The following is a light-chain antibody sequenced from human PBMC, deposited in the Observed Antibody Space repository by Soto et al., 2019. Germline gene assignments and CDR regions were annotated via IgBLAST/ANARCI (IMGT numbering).Light chain of an antibody. CDR1: QSIGSN. Sequence: EIVMTQSPATLSLSPGERATLSCRASQSIGSNLAWYQQKPGQAPRLLIYDASARATGIPARFSGSGSGTEFTLTISSLQPEDFAVYYCQHSNNWPLPFGHGTKVEIK. CDR2: DAS. J-gene: IGKJ1*01. CDR3: QHSNNWPLP. V-gene: IGKV3-15*01.